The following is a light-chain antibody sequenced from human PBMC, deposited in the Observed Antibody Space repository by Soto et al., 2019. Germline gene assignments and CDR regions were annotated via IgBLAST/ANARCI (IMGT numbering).Light chain of an antibody. CDR1: QGISSY. CDR3: QQYYSYPHT. CDR2: AAS. Sequence: AIRRTQSPSSLSASTGDRVTITCRASQGISSYLAWYQQKPGKAPKLLIYAASTLQSGVPSRFSGSGSGTDFTLTISCLQSEDFATYYCQQYYSYPHTFGQGTRLEI. J-gene: IGKJ5*01. V-gene: IGKV1-8*01.